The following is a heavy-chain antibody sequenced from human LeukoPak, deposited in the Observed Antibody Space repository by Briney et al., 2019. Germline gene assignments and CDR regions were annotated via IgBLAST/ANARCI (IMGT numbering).Heavy chain of an antibody. J-gene: IGHJ4*02. CDR1: GGSISSYY. V-gene: IGHV4-59*08. CDR3: ARQRGGWLVFDY. CDR2: INHSGST. D-gene: IGHD6-19*01. Sequence: SETLSLTCTVSGGSISSYYWSWIRQPPGKGLEWIGEINHSGSTNYNPSLKSRVTISVDTSKNQFSLKLSSVTAADTAVYYCARQRGGWLVFDYWGQGTLVTVSS.